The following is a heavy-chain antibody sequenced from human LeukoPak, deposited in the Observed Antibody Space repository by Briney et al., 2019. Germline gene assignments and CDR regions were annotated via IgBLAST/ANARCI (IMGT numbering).Heavy chain of an antibody. V-gene: IGHV3-74*01. CDR3: ARELLGFWSGPVDY. J-gene: IGHJ4*02. Sequence: GRSLRLSCAASGFTFSSYSMNWVRQAPGKGLVWVSRINTDGSSTSYADSVKGRFTISRDNAKNTLYLQMNSLRAEDTAVYYCARELLGFWSGPVDYWGQGTLVTVSS. D-gene: IGHD3-3*01. CDR2: INTDGSST. CDR1: GFTFSSYS.